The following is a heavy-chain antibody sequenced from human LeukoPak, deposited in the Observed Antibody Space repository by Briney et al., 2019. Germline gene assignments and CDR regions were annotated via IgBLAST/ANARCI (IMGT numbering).Heavy chain of an antibody. CDR2: IIPIFGTA. J-gene: IGHJ3*02. D-gene: IGHD7-27*01. CDR1: GGTFSSYA. V-gene: IGHV1-69*13. Sequence: GASVKVSCKASGGTFSSYAISWVRQAPGQGLEWMGGIIPIFGTANYAQKFQGRVTITADESTSTAYMELSSLRSEDTAVYYCARVTRTELGFGAFDIWGQGTMVTVSS. CDR3: ARVTRTELGFGAFDI.